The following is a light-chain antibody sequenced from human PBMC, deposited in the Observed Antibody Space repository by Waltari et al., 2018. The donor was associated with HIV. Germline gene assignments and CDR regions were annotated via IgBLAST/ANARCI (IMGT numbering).Light chain of an antibody. V-gene: IGLV1-47*01. CDR3: AAWDDSLGGVI. CDR2: RDT. J-gene: IGLJ2*01. Sequence: QSVLTQPPSASGTPGQRVTISCSGSNSNIGTEYGYWYHQLPGAAPRILIYRDTRRPSGVPDRFSGSKSGTSASLAISGLRSEDESDYYCAAWDDSLGGVIFGGGTKLTVL. CDR1: NSNIGTEY.